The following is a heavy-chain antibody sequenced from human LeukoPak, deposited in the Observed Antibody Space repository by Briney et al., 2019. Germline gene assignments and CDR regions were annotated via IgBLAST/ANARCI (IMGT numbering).Heavy chain of an antibody. CDR1: GDSFSYIY. D-gene: IGHD6-19*01. CDR3: ARGLGAVAGSNWFDP. CDR2: TYNGGST. Sequence: SETLSLTCTVSGDSFSYIYWSWIRQRPGTGLERVGYTYNGGSTNYNHYLKSRVTISVDTSKNQLSLKLSSVTAADTAVYYCARGLGAVAGSNWFDPWGQGTLVTVSS. J-gene: IGHJ5*02. V-gene: IGHV4-59*12.